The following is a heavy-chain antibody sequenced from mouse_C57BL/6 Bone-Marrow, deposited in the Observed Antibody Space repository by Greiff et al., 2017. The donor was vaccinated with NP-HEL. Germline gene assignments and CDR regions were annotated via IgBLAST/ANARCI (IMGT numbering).Heavy chain of an antibody. D-gene: IGHD1-1*01. CDR3: ARDGFYYGSSYVWYFDV. Sequence: EVKVVESGGGLVQSGRSLRLSCATSGFTFSDFYMEWVRQAPGKGLEWIAASRNKANDYTTEYSASVKGRFIVSRDTSQSILYLQMNALRAEDTAIYYCARDGFYYGSSYVWYFDVWGTGTTVTVSS. J-gene: IGHJ1*03. CDR1: GFTFSDFY. V-gene: IGHV7-1*01. CDR2: SRNKANDYTT.